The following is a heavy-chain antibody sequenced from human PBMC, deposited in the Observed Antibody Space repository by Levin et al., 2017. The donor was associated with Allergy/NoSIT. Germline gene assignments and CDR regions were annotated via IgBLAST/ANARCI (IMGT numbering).Heavy chain of an antibody. CDR1: GFSFSESP. CDR2: INSRSHTI. D-gene: IGHD5-18*01. J-gene: IGHJ3*01. Sequence: GGSLRLSCAASGFSFSESPMNWVRQAPGKGLEWISYINSRSHTIYYADSVKGRFTISRDNAKNSLYLQMNSLGVEDTAIYFCARDGGIQLWFSPFDLWGQGTAVIVSS. CDR3: ARDGGIQLWFSPFDL. V-gene: IGHV3-48*01.